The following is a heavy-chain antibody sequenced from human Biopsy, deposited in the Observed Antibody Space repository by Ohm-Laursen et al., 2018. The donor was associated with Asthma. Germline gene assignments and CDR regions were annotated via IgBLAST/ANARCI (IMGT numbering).Heavy chain of an antibody. V-gene: IGHV1-24*01. J-gene: IGHJ4*02. Sequence: AASVKVSCKISGYSLTDLSMHWVRQAPGQGLEWMGGYDPEEGGTVNARRFQGRVTMTEDTSTDTAYMELSSLSSDDTAVYYCASDFPKDYVRYNFQFWGQGTLVTVSS. CDR2: YDPEEGGT. D-gene: IGHD4-17*01. CDR1: GYSLTDLS. CDR3: ASDFPKDYVRYNFQF.